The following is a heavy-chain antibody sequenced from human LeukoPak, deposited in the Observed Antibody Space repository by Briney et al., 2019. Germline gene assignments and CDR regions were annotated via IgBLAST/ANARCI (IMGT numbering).Heavy chain of an antibody. CDR1: GFTFSSYE. D-gene: IGHD4-17*01. J-gene: IGHJ4*02. V-gene: IGHV3-48*03. CDR2: ITSGGGTI. CDR3: ARRDGESRYYFDH. Sequence: PGGSLRLSCAASGFTFSSYEMNWVRQAPGMGLVWVSHITSGGGTIYYADSVKGRFTISRDNAKRSLYLQMNSLRAEDTAVYYCARRDGESRYYFDHWGQGTLVTVSS.